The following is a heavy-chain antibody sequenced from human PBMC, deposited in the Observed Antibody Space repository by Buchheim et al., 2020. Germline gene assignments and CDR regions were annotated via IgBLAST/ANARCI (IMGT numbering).Heavy chain of an antibody. J-gene: IGHJ6*02. CDR3: ARERRAVEMATTKTIYYYYGMDV. V-gene: IGHV3-33*01. CDR2: IWYDGSNK. Sequence: QVQLVESGGGVVQPGRSLRLSCAASGFTFSSYGMHWVRQAPGKGLEWVAVIWYDGSNKYYADSVKGRFTISRDNSKNTLYLQMNSLRAEDTAVYYCARERRAVEMATTKTIYYYYGMDVWGQGTT. CDR1: GFTFSSYG. D-gene: IGHD5-24*01.